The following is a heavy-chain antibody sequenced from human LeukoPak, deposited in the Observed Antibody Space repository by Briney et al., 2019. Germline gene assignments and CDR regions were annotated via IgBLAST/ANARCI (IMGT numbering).Heavy chain of an antibody. D-gene: IGHD3-9*01. CDR3: ARDSDWDDAFDI. V-gene: IGHV3-21*01. CDR1: GFTFSSYS. Sequence: GGSLRLSCAASGFTFSSYSMNWVRQAPGKGLEWVSSISSSSSYIYYADSVKGRFTISRDNAKNSLYLQMNSLRAEDTAVYYCARDSDWDDAFDIWGQGTMVTVSP. CDR2: ISSSSSYI. J-gene: IGHJ3*02.